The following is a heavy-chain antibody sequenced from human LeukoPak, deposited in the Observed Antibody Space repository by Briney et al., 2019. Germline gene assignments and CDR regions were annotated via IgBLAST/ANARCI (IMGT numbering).Heavy chain of an antibody. V-gene: IGHV1-2*06. CDR1: RYTFTGYY. J-gene: IGHJ5*02. CDR2: INPNSGGT. D-gene: IGHD2-2*01. CDR3: ARDHGVYCSSTSCYSTNWFDP. Sequence: ASVKVSCKASRYTFTGYYMHWVRQAPGQGLEWMGRINPNSGGTNYAQKFQGRVTMTRDTSISTAYMELSRLRSDDTAVYYCARDHGVYCSSTSCYSTNWFDPWGQGTLVTVSS.